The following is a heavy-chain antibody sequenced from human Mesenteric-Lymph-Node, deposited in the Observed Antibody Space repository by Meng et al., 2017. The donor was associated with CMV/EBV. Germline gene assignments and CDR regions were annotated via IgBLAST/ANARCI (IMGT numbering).Heavy chain of an antibody. J-gene: IGHJ5*02. CDR1: GFTFSGSS. V-gene: IGHV3-21*01. CDR2: ISPSSTYI. D-gene: IGHD4-17*01. CDR3: AGQPFGGPYCDSS. Sequence: SGFTFSGSSPSWLRQAPGTGRYWPTSISPSSTYICYAYSVKGPFTISSDNAKNSLYLRLNSLRAEDTSLYYCAGQPFGGPYCDSSWGQGSLVTVSS.